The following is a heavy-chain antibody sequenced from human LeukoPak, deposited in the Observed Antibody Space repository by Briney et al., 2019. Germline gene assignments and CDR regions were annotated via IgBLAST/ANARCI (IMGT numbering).Heavy chain of an antibody. CDR3: ARHLNNCGDDCYIFDY. CDR2: IYYSGST. V-gene: IGHV4-59*08. CDR1: DGSIFSYY. J-gene: IGHJ4*02. D-gene: IGHD2-21*01. Sequence: SETLSLTCTVSDGSIFSYYWSWIRQPPGKGLEWMGYIYYSGSTNYNPSLKSRVTISVDTSKNQFSLRVSSVTAADTAVYYCARHLNNCGDDCYIFDYWGQGTLVTVS.